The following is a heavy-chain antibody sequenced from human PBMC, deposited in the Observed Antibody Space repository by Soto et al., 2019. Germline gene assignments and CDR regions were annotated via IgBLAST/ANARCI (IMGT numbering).Heavy chain of an antibody. D-gene: IGHD5-18*01. CDR2: INHSGSA. Sequence: SETLSLTCTVSGGSISSSSYCWGWIRQPPGKGLEWIGEINHSGSANYNPSLKSRVTISIDTSKNQISLNLTSVTAADTAVYYCARQVYAAIGYWGQGTLVTVSS. V-gene: IGHV4-39*01. CDR1: GGSISSSSYC. CDR3: ARQVYAAIGY. J-gene: IGHJ4*02.